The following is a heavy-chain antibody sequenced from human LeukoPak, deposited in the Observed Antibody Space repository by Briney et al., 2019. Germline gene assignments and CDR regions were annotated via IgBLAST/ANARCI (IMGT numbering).Heavy chain of an antibody. V-gene: IGHV4-59*01. CDR2: IYYSGSN. D-gene: IGHD5-18*01. CDR3: ARDRPGKNGYSYGFDY. Sequence: SETLSLTCTVSGGSISSYYWSWIRQRPGKGQEGMWYIYYSGSNNYNPSLKSRVTISVDTSKNQFSLKLTCVTAADTAVSYCARDRPGKNGYSYGFDYWGQGTLVTVSS. CDR1: GGSISSYY. J-gene: IGHJ4*02.